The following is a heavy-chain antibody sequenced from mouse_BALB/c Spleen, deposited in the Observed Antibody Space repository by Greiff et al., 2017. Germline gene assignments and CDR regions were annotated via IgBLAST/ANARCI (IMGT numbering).Heavy chain of an antibody. Sequence: EVMLVESGGGLVQPGGSRKLSCAASGFTFSSFGMHRVRQAPEKGLEWVAYISSGSSTIYYADTVKGRFTISRDNPKNTLFLQMTSLRSEDTAMYYCATRQSRGYAMDYWGQGTSVTVSS. V-gene: IGHV5-17*02. D-gene: IGHD6-1*01. CDR3: ATRQSRGYAMDY. J-gene: IGHJ4*01. CDR2: ISSGSSTI. CDR1: GFTFSSFG.